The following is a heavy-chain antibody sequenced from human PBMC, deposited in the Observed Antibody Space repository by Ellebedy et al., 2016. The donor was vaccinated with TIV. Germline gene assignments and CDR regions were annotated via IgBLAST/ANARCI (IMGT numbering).Heavy chain of an antibody. J-gene: IGHJ4*02. V-gene: IGHV4-34*01. Sequence: SETLSLTCAVYGGSFSGYYWSWVRQPPGKGLEWIGEVTQSGRTNYPPALKSRVTISVDTSKNQFSLRLSSVTAADTAVYYCAEGRSGWYYFDYWGQGTLVTVSS. CDR1: GGSFSGYY. D-gene: IGHD6-19*01. CDR3: AEGRSGWYYFDY. CDR2: VTQSGRT.